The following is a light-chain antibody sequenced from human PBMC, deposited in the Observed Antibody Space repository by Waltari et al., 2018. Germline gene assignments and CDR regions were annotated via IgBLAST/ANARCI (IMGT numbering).Light chain of an antibody. CDR2: DAS. Sequence: EIVLTQSPATQSLSPGERATPSCRASQSVSHYLAWYQQKPGQAPRLLIYDASNRATGIPARFSGSGSGTDFTLTISSLEPEDFAVYYCQQRSNWPWTFGQGTKVEIK. J-gene: IGKJ1*01. CDR3: QQRSNWPWT. CDR1: QSVSHY. V-gene: IGKV3-11*01.